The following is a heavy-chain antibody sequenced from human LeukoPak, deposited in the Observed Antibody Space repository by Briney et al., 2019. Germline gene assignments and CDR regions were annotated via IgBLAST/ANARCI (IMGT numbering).Heavy chain of an antibody. D-gene: IGHD6-19*01. V-gene: IGHV1-46*01. Sequence: ASVKVSCKASGYTFSSYYMHWVRQAPGQGLEWMGIINPSGDTTSYAQKFHGRVIMSRDTSTSTVYMELRSLRSEDTAVYCCARRLGVGSGWYGAPFDFWGQGTLVTVSS. J-gene: IGHJ4*02. CDR3: ARRLGVGSGWYGAPFDF. CDR1: GYTFSSYY. CDR2: INPSGDTT.